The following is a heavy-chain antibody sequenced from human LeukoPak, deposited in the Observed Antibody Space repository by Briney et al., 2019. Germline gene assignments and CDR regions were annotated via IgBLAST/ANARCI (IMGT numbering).Heavy chain of an antibody. CDR3: ARGDIVVVPAAMRS. CDR1: GFTFRSYS. CDR2: ISSSSSTI. D-gene: IGHD2-2*01. Sequence: GGSLRLSCAASGFTFRSYSMNWVRQAPGKGLEWVSYISSSSSTIYYADSVKGRFTISRDNAKNSLYLQMNSLRAEDTAVYYCARGDIVVVPAAMRSWGQGTLVTVSS. J-gene: IGHJ4*02. V-gene: IGHV3-48*04.